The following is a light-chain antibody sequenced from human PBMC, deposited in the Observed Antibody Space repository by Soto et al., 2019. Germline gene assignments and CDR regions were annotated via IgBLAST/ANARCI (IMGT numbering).Light chain of an antibody. CDR1: QSVTSNY. CDR3: QQYGSSGT. V-gene: IGKV3-20*01. Sequence: EIVLTQSPGPLSLSPGERATLSCRASQSVTSNYLAWYQQKPGQAPRILIYGASNRATGIPDRFSGSGSETDFTLTISRLEPEDFAVYYCQQYGSSGTLGQGTKVDIK. J-gene: IGKJ1*01. CDR2: GAS.